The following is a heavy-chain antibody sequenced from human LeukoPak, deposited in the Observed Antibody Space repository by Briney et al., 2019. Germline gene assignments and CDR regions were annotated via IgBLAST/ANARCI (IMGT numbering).Heavy chain of an antibody. CDR1: GFTFSSYG. V-gene: IGHV3-30*18. CDR2: ISYDGSTK. CDR3: AKDRYSGSYLQTGPCAH. D-gene: IGHD1-26*01. Sequence: GGSLRLSCAASGFTFSSYGMHWVRQAPGKGLEWVAVISYDGSTKYYADSVKGRFTVSRDNPKNTLFLQMNSLRVEDTALYYCAKDRYSGSYLQTGPCAHWGQGTLVTVSS. J-gene: IGHJ4*02.